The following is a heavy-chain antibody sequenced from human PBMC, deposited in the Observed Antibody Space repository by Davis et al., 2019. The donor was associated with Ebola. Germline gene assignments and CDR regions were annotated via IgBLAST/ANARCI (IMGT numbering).Heavy chain of an antibody. Sequence: MPGGSLRLSCTVSGGSISSYYWSWIRQPPGKGLEWIGYIYYSGSTNYNPSLKSRVTISVDTSKNQFSLKLSSVTAADTAVYYCAVFRWLQIDYWGQGTLVTVSS. CDR3: AVFRWLQIDY. CDR2: IYYSGST. CDR1: GGSISSYY. J-gene: IGHJ4*02. D-gene: IGHD5-24*01. V-gene: IGHV4-59*01.